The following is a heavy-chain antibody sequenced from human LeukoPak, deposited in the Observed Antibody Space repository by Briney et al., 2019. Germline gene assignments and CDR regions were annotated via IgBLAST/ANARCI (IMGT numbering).Heavy chain of an antibody. J-gene: IGHJ4*02. V-gene: IGHV4-59*01. Sequence: SETLSLTCTVSGGSISSYYWSWIRQPPGKGLEWIGYIYYSGSTNYSPSLKSRVTISVDTSKNQFSLKLSSVTAADTAVYYCAGTPDYGDYSDYWGQGTLVTVSS. CDR3: AGTPDYGDYSDY. CDR1: GGSISSYY. CDR2: IYYSGST. D-gene: IGHD4-17*01.